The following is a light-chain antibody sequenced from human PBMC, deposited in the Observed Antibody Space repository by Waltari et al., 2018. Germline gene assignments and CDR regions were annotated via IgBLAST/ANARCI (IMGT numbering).Light chain of an antibody. CDR2: EVS. CDR3: SSYTSSSTPYVV. V-gene: IGLV2-14*01. CDR1: SSDVGGYHY. Sequence: QSALTQPASVSGSPGQSITISCTGTSSDVGGYHYVSLYQQHPGKAPKLMIYEVSNRPSGVSNRFSGSKSGNTASLTISGLQAEDEADYYCSSYTSSSTPYVVFGGGTKLTVL. J-gene: IGLJ2*01.